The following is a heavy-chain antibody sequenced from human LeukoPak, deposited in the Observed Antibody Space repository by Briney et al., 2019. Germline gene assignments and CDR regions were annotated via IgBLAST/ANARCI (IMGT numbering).Heavy chain of an antibody. CDR1: GGSISSGGYY. V-gene: IGHV4-31*03. CDR2: IYYSGST. Sequence: PSQTLSLTCTVSGGSISSGGYYWSWIRQHPGKGLEWIGYIYYSGSTYYNPSLKSRVTISVDTSKNQFSLKLSSVTAADTAVYYCARHSTPIPTYCSGGSCPIDYWGQGTLVTVSS. CDR3: ARHSTPIPTYCSGGSCPIDY. D-gene: IGHD2-15*01. J-gene: IGHJ4*02.